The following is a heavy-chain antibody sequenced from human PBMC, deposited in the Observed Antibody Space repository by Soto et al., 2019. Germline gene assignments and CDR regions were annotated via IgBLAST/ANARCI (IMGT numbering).Heavy chain of an antibody. CDR1: GFSFGSIY. CDR3: ARENFYASSGYYNGYYYGMDV. J-gene: IGHJ6*02. V-gene: IGHV3-53*01. CDR2: IYSGGNT. Sequence: GRSLRLSSAASGFSFGSIYMRWVRQATGKGLEWVSVIYSGGNTYYADSVKVRFTISRESSQNTLYLQMNSLSAEDTAVYYCARENFYASSGYYNGYYYGMDVWGQGTTVTVS. D-gene: IGHD3-22*01.